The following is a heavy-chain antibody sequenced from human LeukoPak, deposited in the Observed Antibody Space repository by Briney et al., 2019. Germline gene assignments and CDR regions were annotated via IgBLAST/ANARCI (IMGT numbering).Heavy chain of an antibody. CDR3: ARDRSYVWGSYRYTVDYFDY. Sequence: PSETLSLTCAVYGGSFSGYYWSWIRQPPGEGLEWIGEINHSGSTNYNPSLKSRVTISVDTSKNQFSLKLSSVSAADTAVYYCARDRSYVWGSYRYTVDYFDYWGQGTLVTVSS. V-gene: IGHV4-34*01. J-gene: IGHJ4*02. D-gene: IGHD3-16*02. CDR1: GGSFSGYY. CDR2: INHSGST.